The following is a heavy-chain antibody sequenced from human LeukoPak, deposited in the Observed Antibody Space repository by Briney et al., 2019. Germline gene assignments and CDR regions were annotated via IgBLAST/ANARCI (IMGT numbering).Heavy chain of an antibody. CDR2: IYHSGST. CDR3: AREGMTGAFDI. V-gene: IGHV4-30-2*01. D-gene: IGHD1-14*01. J-gene: IGHJ3*02. CDR1: GGSISSGGYY. Sequence: SETLSLTCTVSGGSISSGGYYWSWIRQPPGKGLEWIGYIYHSGSTYYNPSLKSRVTISVDRSKNQFSLKLSSVTAADTAVYYCAREGMTGAFDIWGQGTMVTVSS.